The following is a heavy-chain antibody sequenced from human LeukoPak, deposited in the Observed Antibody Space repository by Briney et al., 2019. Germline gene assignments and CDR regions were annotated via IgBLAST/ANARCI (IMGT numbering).Heavy chain of an antibody. CDR1: GYSFTAYW. V-gene: IGHV5-10-1*01. CDR3: ARTYGSGIGNTFDI. J-gene: IGHJ3*02. Sequence: GESLKISCKGSGYSFTAYWISWVRQMPGKALSLMGRIDPSDYYTNYSPSFQGHVTISADRSITTAYLQWSSLKASDTAMYYCARTYGSGIGNTFDIWGQGTMVTVSS. D-gene: IGHD3-10*01. CDR2: IDPSDYYT.